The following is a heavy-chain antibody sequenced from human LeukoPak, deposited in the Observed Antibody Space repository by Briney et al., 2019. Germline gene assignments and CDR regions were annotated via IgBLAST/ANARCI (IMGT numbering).Heavy chain of an antibody. J-gene: IGHJ4*02. CDR3: AKNHERYYYGSGSYSDY. D-gene: IGHD3-10*01. CDR1: GFTFSSYG. V-gene: IGHV3-23*01. Sequence: PGGSLRLSCAASGFTFSSYGMSWVRQAPGKGLEWVSAISGSGGSTYYADSVKGRFTISRDNSKNTLYLQMNSLRAEDTAVYYCAKNHERYYYGSGSYSDYWGQGTLVTVSS. CDR2: ISGSGGST.